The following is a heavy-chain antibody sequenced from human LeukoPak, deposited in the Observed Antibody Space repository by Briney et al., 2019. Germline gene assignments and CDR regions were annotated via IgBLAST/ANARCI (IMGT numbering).Heavy chain of an antibody. CDR2: IYYSGST. V-gene: IGHV4-59*01. J-gene: IGHJ3*02. CDR3: ARAPGYSSSDAFDI. Sequence: SETLSLTCAVSGGSFSGYYWTWIRQPPGKGLEWIGYIYYSGSTNYNPSLKSRVTISVDTSKNQFSLKLSSVTAADTAVYYCARAPGYSSSDAFDIWGQGTMVTVSS. D-gene: IGHD6-13*01. CDR1: GGSFSGYY.